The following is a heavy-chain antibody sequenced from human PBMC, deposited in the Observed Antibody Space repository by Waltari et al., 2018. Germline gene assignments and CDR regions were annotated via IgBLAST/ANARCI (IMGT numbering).Heavy chain of an antibody. J-gene: IGHJ4*02. D-gene: IGHD3-16*02. Sequence: QVQLVQSGAEVKKPGASVTVSCKASGYTFTGYYMHWVRQAPGQGLEWMGRINPNSGGTNYAQKFQGRVTMTRDTSISTAYMELSRLRSDDTAVYYCASGGFTFGGVIAYFDYWGQGTQVTVSS. CDR1: GYTFTGYY. CDR3: ASGGFTFGGVIAYFDY. V-gene: IGHV1-2*06. CDR2: INPNSGGT.